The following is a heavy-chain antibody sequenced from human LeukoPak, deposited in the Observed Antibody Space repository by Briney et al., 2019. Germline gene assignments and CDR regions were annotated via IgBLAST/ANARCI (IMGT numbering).Heavy chain of an antibody. V-gene: IGHV1-18*01. CDR2: ISAYNGNT. CDR1: GYTFTSYG. CDR3: ARRSMEADLYYFDY. D-gene: IGHD2/OR15-2a*01. Sequence: ASVKISCKASGYTFTSYGISWVRQAPGQGLEWMGWISAYNGNTNYAQKLQGRVTMTTDTSTSTAYMELRSLRSDDTAVYYCARRSMEADLYYFDYWGQGTLVTVSS. J-gene: IGHJ4*02.